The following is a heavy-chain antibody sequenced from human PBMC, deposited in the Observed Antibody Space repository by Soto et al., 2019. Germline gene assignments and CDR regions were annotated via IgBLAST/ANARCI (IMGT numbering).Heavy chain of an antibody. CDR1: GFSIANFW. Sequence: EVQLVESGGGLAQPGGSLRLSCAASGFSIANFWMSWVRQAPGKGLEWVANIKQDGSEKYYVDSVKGRFTISRDNAKNSLYLQMNSLRAEDTETYYCTSTFYDDTSGYDWGQGTLVTVSP. J-gene: IGHJ4*02. CDR2: IKQDGSEK. CDR3: TSTFYDDTSGYD. V-gene: IGHV3-7*01. D-gene: IGHD3-22*01.